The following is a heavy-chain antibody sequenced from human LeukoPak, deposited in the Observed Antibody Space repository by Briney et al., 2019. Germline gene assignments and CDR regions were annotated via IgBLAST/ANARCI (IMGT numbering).Heavy chain of an antibody. J-gene: IGHJ4*02. Sequence: GGSLRLSCAASGFTFSSYGMHWVRQAPGKGLEWVAFIRYDGSNKYYADSVKGRFTISRDNSKNTLYLQMNSLRAEDTAVYYCAKGELGEEDYFDYWGQGTLVTVSS. CDR3: AKGELGEEDYFDY. D-gene: IGHD3-16*01. CDR1: GFTFSSYG. CDR2: IRYDGSNK. V-gene: IGHV3-30*02.